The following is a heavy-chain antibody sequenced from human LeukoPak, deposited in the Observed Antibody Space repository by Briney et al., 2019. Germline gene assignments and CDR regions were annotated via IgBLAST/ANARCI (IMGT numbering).Heavy chain of an antibody. J-gene: IGHJ4*02. Sequence: KPGGSLRLSCAASGFSFSNYGMHWVRQAPGKGLEWVAVIWYDGSNEYYADSVKGRFTISRDNSKNTLYLQMNSLRVEDTAVYSCARECSDGSCFCFDNWGQGTLVTVSS. D-gene: IGHD2-15*01. V-gene: IGHV3-33*01. CDR3: ARECSDGSCFCFDN. CDR2: IWYDGSNE. CDR1: GFSFSNYG.